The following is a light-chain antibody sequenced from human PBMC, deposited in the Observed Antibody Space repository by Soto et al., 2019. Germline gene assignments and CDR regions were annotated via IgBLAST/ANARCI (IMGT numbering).Light chain of an antibody. J-gene: IGKJ1*01. CDR2: DAS. Sequence: IVLTHSGGSLFLSPGERATLSCRASQSVSSYLAWYQQKPGQAPRLLIYDASNRATGIPARFSGSGSGTDFTLTISSLEPEDFAVYYCQQRSYWWTFGQGTKVDTK. CDR3: QQRSYWWT. V-gene: IGKV3-11*01. CDR1: QSVSSY.